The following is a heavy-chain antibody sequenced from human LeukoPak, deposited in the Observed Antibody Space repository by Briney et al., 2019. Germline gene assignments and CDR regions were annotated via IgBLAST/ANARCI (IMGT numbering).Heavy chain of an antibody. J-gene: IGHJ4*02. Sequence: SETLSLTCTVSGGSISSSSYYWGWIRQPPGKGLEWIGSIYYSGNTYYKPSLQSRVTISVDTSKNQFSLKTRSVTAADTAVCYCAKMTGSYSHPFDYWGQGTLVTVSS. CDR2: IYYSGNT. CDR3: AKMTGSYSHPFDY. D-gene: IGHD1-26*01. CDR1: GGSISSSSYY. V-gene: IGHV4-39*01.